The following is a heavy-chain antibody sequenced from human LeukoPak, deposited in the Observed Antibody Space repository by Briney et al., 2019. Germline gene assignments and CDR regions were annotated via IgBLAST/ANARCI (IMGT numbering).Heavy chain of an antibody. V-gene: IGHV1-8*01. CDR2: MNPNSGNT. J-gene: IGHJ4*02. D-gene: IGHD6-13*01. CDR3: ARGPTYSSSRLYYFDY. CDR1: GYAFISYD. Sequence: ASVKVSCKASGYAFISYDINWVRQATGQGLEWMGWMNPNSGNTGYAQKFQGRVTMTRDTSTSTVYMELSSLRSEDTAVYYCARGPTYSSSRLYYFDYWGQGTLVTVSS.